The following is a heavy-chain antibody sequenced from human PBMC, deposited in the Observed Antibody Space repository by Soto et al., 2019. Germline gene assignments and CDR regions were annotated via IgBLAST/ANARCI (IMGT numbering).Heavy chain of an antibody. CDR1: GGSFSGYY. D-gene: IGHD3-9*01. Sequence: PSETLSLTCAVYGGSFSGYYWSWIRQPPGKGLEWIGEINHSGSTNYNPSLKSRVTISVDTSKNQFSLKLSSVTAADTAVYYCASSNYDILTGVFDYWGQGTLVTVSS. CDR3: ASSNYDILTGVFDY. CDR2: INHSGST. V-gene: IGHV4-34*01. J-gene: IGHJ4*02.